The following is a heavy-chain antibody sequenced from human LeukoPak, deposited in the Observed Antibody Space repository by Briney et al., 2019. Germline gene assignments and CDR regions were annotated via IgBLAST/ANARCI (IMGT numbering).Heavy chain of an antibody. CDR2: INPNSGGT. Sequence: GASVKVSCKASGYTFTGYYMHWVRQAPGQGLEWMGRINPNSGGTNYAQRFQGRVTMTRDTSISTAYMELSRLRSDDTAVYYCARDPQFYDSSGYDTWGQGTLVTVSS. CDR1: GYTFTGYY. V-gene: IGHV1-2*06. CDR3: ARDPQFYDSSGYDT. D-gene: IGHD3-22*01. J-gene: IGHJ5*02.